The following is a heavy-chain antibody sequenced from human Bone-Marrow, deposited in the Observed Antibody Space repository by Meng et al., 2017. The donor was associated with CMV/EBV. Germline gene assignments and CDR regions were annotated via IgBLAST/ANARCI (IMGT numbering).Heavy chain of an antibody. D-gene: IGHD2-2*01. CDR3: AKDMSKVVVPSAIDD. CDR2: ISWNSGSI. V-gene: IGHV3-9*03. J-gene: IGHJ4*02. Sequence: GGSLRLSCVPAGFTFDDYAMHWVRQAPGKGMEWVSGISWNSGSIGYADSVKGRFTISRDNAKDSLYLQMNSLKAEDMALYYCAKDMSKVVVPSAIDDWGQGTLVTFAS. CDR1: GFTFDDYA.